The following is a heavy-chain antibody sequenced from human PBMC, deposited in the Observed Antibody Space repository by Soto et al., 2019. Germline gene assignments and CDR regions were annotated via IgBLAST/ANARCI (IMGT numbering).Heavy chain of an antibody. Sequence: GASVKVSCKASGGTFSSYAISWVRQAPGQGLEWMGGIIPIFGAANYAQKFQGRVTITADESTSTAYMELSSLTSEDTAVYYCARGQQLWLNSRINWFDPWGQGTLVTVSS. CDR1: GGTFSSYA. CDR3: ARGQQLWLNSRINWFDP. CDR2: IIPIFGAA. J-gene: IGHJ5*02. D-gene: IGHD5-18*01. V-gene: IGHV1-69*13.